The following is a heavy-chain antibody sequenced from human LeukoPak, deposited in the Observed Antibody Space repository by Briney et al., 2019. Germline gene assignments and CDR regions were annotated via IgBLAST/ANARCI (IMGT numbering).Heavy chain of an antibody. V-gene: IGHV4-59*01. Sequence: SETLSLTCTVSGGSISSYYWGWIRQPPGKGLEWIGYVSYTGSTNYNPSLKSRVTISIDTSKTQFSLKINSVTAADTAVYYCARDGAPGGLAYFDYWGQGTLVTVSS. J-gene: IGHJ4*02. CDR1: GGSISSYY. CDR3: ARDGAPGGLAYFDY. CDR2: VSYTGST. D-gene: IGHD3-16*01.